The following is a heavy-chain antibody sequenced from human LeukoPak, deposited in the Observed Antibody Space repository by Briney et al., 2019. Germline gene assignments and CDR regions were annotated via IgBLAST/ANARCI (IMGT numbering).Heavy chain of an antibody. V-gene: IGHV3-21*04. Sequence: GGSLRLSCAASGFTFSSYSMNWVRQAPGKGLEWVSSISSSSSYIYYADSVKGRFTISRDNSKNTLYLQMNSLRAEDTAVYYCAKEAVPAAMPYYYYMDVWGKGTTVTVSS. CDR1: GFTFSSYS. J-gene: IGHJ6*03. CDR2: ISSSSSYI. D-gene: IGHD2-2*01. CDR3: AKEAVPAAMPYYYYMDV.